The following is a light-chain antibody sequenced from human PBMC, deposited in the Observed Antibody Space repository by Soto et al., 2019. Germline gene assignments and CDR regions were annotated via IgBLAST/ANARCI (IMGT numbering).Light chain of an antibody. CDR3: QSYDSSLSGSWV. V-gene: IGLV1-40*01. CDR2: DNS. Sequence: QSVLTQPPSESGAPGQRVTISCTGSSSNIGARYDVHWYQQLPGTAPKLLIYDNSNRPSGVPDRFSGSKSGTSASLAITGLQAEDEADYYCQSYDSSLSGSWVFGGGTKLTVL. CDR1: SSNIGARYD. J-gene: IGLJ3*02.